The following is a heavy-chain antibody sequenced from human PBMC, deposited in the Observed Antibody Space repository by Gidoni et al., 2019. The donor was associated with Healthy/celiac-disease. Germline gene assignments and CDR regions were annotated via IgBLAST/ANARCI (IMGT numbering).Heavy chain of an antibody. CDR2: IYYSGST. V-gene: IGHV4-59*01. CDR3: ARGEGSYYNFAFDI. Sequence: QVQLQESGPGLVKPSETLSLTCTVSGGSISSYYWSWIRQPPGKGLEWIGYIYYSGSTNYNPSLKSRVTISVDTSKNQFSLKLSSVTAADTAVYYCARGEGSYYNFAFDIWGQGTMVTVSS. J-gene: IGHJ3*02. D-gene: IGHD3-10*01. CDR1: GGSISSYY.